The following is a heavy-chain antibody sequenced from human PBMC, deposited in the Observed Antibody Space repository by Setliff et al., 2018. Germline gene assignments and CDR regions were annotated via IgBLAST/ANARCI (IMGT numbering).Heavy chain of an antibody. Sequence: GESLKISCAGSGFSFSIFWMSWVRQAPGKGLEWVATIKQDGSEKFYVDSVKGRFTISRDNAKNSLYLQMDSLRVEDTAMYFCARDRGGGLYDYWGRGTL. D-gene: IGHD3-16*01. CDR1: GFSFSIFW. J-gene: IGHJ4*02. V-gene: IGHV3-7*01. CDR2: IKQDGSEK. CDR3: ARDRGGGLYDY.